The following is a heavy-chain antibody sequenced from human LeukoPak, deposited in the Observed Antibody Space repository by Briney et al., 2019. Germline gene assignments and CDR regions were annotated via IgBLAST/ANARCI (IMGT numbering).Heavy chain of an antibody. Sequence: SETLSLTCTVSSGSISGNNFYWGWIRQPPGKGLEWIASVSYSGSTCYNPSLKSRVTISVDTSKNQFSLKLSSVTAADTAVYYCARRPGTTTFDYWGQGTLITVS. CDR3: ARRPGTTTFDY. V-gene: IGHV4-39*01. D-gene: IGHD1-26*01. CDR2: VSYSGST. J-gene: IGHJ4*02. CDR1: SGSISGNNFY.